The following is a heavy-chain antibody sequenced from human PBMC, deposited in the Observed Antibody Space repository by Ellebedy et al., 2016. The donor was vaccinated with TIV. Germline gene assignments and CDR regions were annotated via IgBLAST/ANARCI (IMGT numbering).Heavy chain of an antibody. CDR3: ERGKLAAAEYYFDF. Sequence: AASVKVSCKASGYTFSTYAIHWVRQAPGQRLEWMGWINTGNGNTKYAQKFQGRVTITRDTPASTAYMELSSLRYEDTALYYCERGKLAAAEYYFDFWGQGALVTVSS. J-gene: IGHJ4*02. D-gene: IGHD6-13*01. CDR1: GYTFSTYA. V-gene: IGHV1-3*04. CDR2: INTGNGNT.